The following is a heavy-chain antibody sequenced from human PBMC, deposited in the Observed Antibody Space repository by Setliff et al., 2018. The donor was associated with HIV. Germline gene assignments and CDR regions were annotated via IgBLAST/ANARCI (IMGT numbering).Heavy chain of an antibody. V-gene: IGHV1-18*01. CDR1: GYMFIAYG. J-gene: IGHJ1*01. Sequence: ASVKVSCKTSGYMFIAYGMSWVRRAPGQGLEWMGWIGPYNGRTEYSQKFQGRVTITRDASASTAYMELSSLRSEDTAVYYCAQAQTSVSGSYYQYLQHWGQGTLVTVSS. D-gene: IGHD3-10*01. CDR2: IGPYNGRT. CDR3: AQAQTSVSGSYYQYLQH.